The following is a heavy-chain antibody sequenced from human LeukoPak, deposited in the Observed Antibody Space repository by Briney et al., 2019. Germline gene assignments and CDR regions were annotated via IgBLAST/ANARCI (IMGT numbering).Heavy chain of an antibody. CDR1: GFTFSSYW. Sequence: PGGSLRLSCAASGFTFSSYWMSWVRQAPGKGLECLSAISGSGGSTYYADSVKGRFTISRDNSKNTLYLQMNSLRAEDTAVYYCAKDSTAVASNSLHYYYYGMDVWGQGTTVTVSS. CDR3: AKDSTAVASNSLHYYYYGMDV. V-gene: IGHV3-23*01. J-gene: IGHJ6*02. CDR2: ISGSGGST. D-gene: IGHD6-19*01.